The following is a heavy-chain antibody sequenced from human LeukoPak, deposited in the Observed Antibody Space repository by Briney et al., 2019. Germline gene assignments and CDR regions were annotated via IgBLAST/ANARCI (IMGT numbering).Heavy chain of an antibody. Sequence: ASVKVSCKASGYTFTSYGITWVRQAPGQGLEWMGCISAYNGNTNYAQRIQGRVTMTTDRSTSTAYMELRSLRSDDTAVYYCARGPIIDIAIVPAADEYYYMDVWGKGTTVTVSS. CDR2: ISAYNGNT. J-gene: IGHJ6*03. CDR3: ARGPIIDIAIVPAADEYYYMDV. CDR1: GYTFTSYG. V-gene: IGHV1-18*01. D-gene: IGHD2-2*01.